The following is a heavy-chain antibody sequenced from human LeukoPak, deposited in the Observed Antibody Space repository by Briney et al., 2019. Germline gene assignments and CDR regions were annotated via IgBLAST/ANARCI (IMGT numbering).Heavy chain of an antibody. CDR1: GFTLSIYT. CDR2: LSYDETNK. J-gene: IGHJ4*02. D-gene: IGHD2-2*01. Sequence: GGSLRLSHAASGFTLSIYTMHWVRQAPGKGLEWVVVLSYDETNKNNADSVEGRFTVFRDSSKNSLYLQMISMRGEDTAVYYCASSQRQLYCSTSSCYYFDYWGQGTLVTVSS. V-gene: IGHV3-30-3*01. CDR3: ASSQRQLYCSTSSCYYFDY.